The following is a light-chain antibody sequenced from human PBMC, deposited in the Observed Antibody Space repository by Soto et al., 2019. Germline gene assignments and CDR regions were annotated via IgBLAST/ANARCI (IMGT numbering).Light chain of an antibody. V-gene: IGKV1-5*01. Sequence: IQMTQSPSTLSASVGDRVTITCRASQGISSYLAWYQQKPGKAPKLLIYAASTLQSGVPSRFSGSGSGTEFTLTISSLQPDDFATYYCQQYNSYSFGQGTKVDIK. CDR2: AAS. CDR1: QGISSY. J-gene: IGKJ1*01. CDR3: QQYNSYS.